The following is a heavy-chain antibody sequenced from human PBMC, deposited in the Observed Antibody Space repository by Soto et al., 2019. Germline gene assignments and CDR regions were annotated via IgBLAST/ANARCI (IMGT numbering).Heavy chain of an antibody. CDR2: ISAYNGNT. CDR1: GYTFTSYG. V-gene: IGHV1-18*01. Sequence: QVQLVQSGAEVKKPGASVKVSCKASGYTFTSYGIIWVRQAPGQGLEWMGWISAYNGNTNYAQKLQGRVTMTTDTSTSTAYMELRSLRSDDTAVYYCAREGEYYYDSSGYYYADYWGQGTLVTVSS. D-gene: IGHD3-22*01. J-gene: IGHJ4*02. CDR3: AREGEYYYDSSGYYYADY.